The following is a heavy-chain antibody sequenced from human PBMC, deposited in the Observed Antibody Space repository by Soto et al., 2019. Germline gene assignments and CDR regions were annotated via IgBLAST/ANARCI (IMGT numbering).Heavy chain of an antibody. CDR3: TRTMVRGVTAYYYYGMDV. D-gene: IGHD3-10*01. Sequence: QVQLVQSGAEEKKPGASVKVSCKASGYTFSNYAIHWVRQAPGQRLEWMGWINTGNDNTKYSQKLQGRVTITRDTHASTAYMELSNLRSEDTAVYYCTRTMVRGVTAYYYYGMDVWGQGTTVTVSS. J-gene: IGHJ6*02. V-gene: IGHV1-3*04. CDR1: GYTFSNYA. CDR2: INTGNDNT.